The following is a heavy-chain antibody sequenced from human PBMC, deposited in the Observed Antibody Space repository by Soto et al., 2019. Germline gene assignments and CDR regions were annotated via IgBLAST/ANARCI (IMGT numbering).Heavy chain of an antibody. CDR1: GGSFSGYY. Sequence: SETLSLTCAVYGGSFSGYYWSWIRQPPGKGLEWIGEINHSGSTNYNPSLKSRATISVDTSKNQFSLKLSSVTAADTAVYYCARGYDFWSGFSVSYYYYYMDVWGKGTTVTVSS. D-gene: IGHD3-3*01. V-gene: IGHV4-34*01. CDR3: ARGYDFWSGFSVSYYYYYMDV. CDR2: INHSGST. J-gene: IGHJ6*03.